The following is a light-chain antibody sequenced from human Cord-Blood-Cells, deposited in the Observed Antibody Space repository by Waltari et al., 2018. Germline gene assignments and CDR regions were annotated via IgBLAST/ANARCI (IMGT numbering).Light chain of an antibody. CDR3: SSYTSSSTYVV. V-gene: IGLV2-14*01. Sequence: QSALTQPASVSGSPGQSITISCTGTSSDAGGYNYVSWYHQHPGKAPKLMIYDVSNRPSGVSNRFSGSKSGNTASLTISGLQADDEADYYCSSYTSSSTYVVFGGGTKLTVL. CDR2: DVS. J-gene: IGLJ2*01. CDR1: SSDAGGYNY.